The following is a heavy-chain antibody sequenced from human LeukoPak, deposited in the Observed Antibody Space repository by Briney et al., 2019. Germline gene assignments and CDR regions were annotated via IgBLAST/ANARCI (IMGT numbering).Heavy chain of an antibody. Sequence: TGGSLRLSCAASGFNFRFYIMNRVRQAPGKGLEWISYISSDAKTVDYADSVKGRFTISRDNAKNSLYLQMSSLSADDTAVYYCARVGSRYGPPNSWGQGTLVTVSS. CDR1: GFNFRFYI. CDR3: ARVGSRYGPPNS. J-gene: IGHJ4*02. D-gene: IGHD5-18*01. CDR2: ISSDAKTV. V-gene: IGHV3-48*01.